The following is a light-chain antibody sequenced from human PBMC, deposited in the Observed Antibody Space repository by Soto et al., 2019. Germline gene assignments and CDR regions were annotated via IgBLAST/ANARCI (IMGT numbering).Light chain of an antibody. Sequence: EIVLTQSPGTLSLSPGERATLSCRASQSVSSSYLAWCQQKPGQAPRLLIYGASSRATGIPDRFSGSGSGTDFTLTISRLEPEDFAVYYCQQYGSSPQRTFGQGTKVDIK. CDR3: QQYGSSPQRT. V-gene: IGKV3-20*01. J-gene: IGKJ1*01. CDR1: QSVSSSY. CDR2: GAS.